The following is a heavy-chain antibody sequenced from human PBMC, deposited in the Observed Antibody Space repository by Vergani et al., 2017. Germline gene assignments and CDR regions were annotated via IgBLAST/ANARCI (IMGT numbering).Heavy chain of an antibody. J-gene: IGHJ3*02. D-gene: IGHD3-22*01. V-gene: IGHV4-30-4*08. CDR3: ARLVRDSSGNDAFDI. CDR2: IYYSGST. CDR1: GGSISSGDYY. Sequence: QVQLQESGPGLVKPSQTLSLSCTVSGGSISSGDYYWSCIRPPPGKGLEWLGYIYYSGSTYYNPSLKSRVTISVDTSRNPFFLKLSSVTAADTAVYYCARLVRDSSGNDAFDIWGQGTMFTDSS.